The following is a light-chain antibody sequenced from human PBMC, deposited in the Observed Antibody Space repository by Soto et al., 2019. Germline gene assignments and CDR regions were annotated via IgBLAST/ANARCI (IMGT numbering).Light chain of an antibody. Sequence: SYVLTQPPSVSVAPGQTARITCGGNNIGSKSVHWYQQKPGQAPVLVVYDDSDRPSGIPERFSGSNSGNTASLTISGLQAEDEADYYCSSYTSSSTRVFGTGTKLTVL. CDR1: NIGSKS. CDR2: DDS. V-gene: IGLV3-21*02. CDR3: SSYTSSSTRV. J-gene: IGLJ1*01.